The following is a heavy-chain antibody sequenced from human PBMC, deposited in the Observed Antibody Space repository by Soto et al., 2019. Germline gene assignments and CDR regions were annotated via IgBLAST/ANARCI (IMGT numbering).Heavy chain of an antibody. CDR2: ISSSGSTI. V-gene: IGHV3-48*03. CDR1: GFTFSSYE. Sequence: GGSLRLSCAASGFTFSSYEMNWVRQAPGKGLEWVSYISSSGSTIYYADSVKGRFTISRDNAKNSLYLQMNSLRVEDTAVYYCAIPVATPTFPWSTDYCGQGTMVTVYS. CDR3: AIPVATPTFPWSTDY. D-gene: IGHD6-25*01. J-gene: IGHJ4*02.